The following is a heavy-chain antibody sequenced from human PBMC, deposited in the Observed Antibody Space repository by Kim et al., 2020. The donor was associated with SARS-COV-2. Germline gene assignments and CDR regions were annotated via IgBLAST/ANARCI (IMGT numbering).Heavy chain of an antibody. V-gene: IGHV3-21*01. J-gene: IGHJ4*02. D-gene: IGHD1-1*01. CDR1: GFTFSSYS. CDR3: ARFPDWNDDYFDY. CDR2: ISSSSSYI. Sequence: GGSLRLSCAASGFTFSSYSMNWVRQAPGKGLEWVSSISSSSSYIYYADSVKGRFTISRDNAKNSLYLQMNSLRAEDTAVYYCARFPDWNDDYFDYWGQGTLVTVSS.